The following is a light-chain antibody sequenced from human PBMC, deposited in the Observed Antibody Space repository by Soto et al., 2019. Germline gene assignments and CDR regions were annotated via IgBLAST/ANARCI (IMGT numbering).Light chain of an antibody. Sequence: IVLSQSPVPLSLFPVERANLSRSSSQSVSSSYLVWYQHKPGQAPRLLIYGTSSRATGIPDRFSGSGSGTDFTLTISRLEPEDFAVYYCQQYGSSPRTCGQGNKGDIK. CDR3: QQYGSSPRT. CDR1: QSVSSSY. V-gene: IGKV3-20*01. J-gene: IGKJ1*01. CDR2: GTS.